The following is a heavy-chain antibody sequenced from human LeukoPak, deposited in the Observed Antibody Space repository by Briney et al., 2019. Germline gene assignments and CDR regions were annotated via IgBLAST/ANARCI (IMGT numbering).Heavy chain of an antibody. CDR3: AKDIHSSGSYSGNFDY. CDR2: ISWNSGSI. D-gene: IGHD3-10*01. CDR1: GFTFDDYA. J-gene: IGHJ4*02. V-gene: IGHV3-9*01. Sequence: GGSLRLSCAASGFTFDDYAMHWVRQAPGKGLEWVSSISWNSGSIDYADSVKGRFTISRDNAKNSLYLQMNSLRAEDTALYYCAKDIHSSGSYSGNFDYWGQGTLVTVSS.